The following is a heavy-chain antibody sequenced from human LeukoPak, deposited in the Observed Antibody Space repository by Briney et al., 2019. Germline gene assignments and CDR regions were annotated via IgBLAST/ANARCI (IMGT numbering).Heavy chain of an antibody. D-gene: IGHD3-3*01. Sequence: ASVKVSCKTSGFTFTGYFSHWLGQAPGQGLERMGWISAYNGNTNYAQKLQGRVTMTTDTSTSTAYMELRSLRSDDTAVYYCARDRSHYDFWSAPSLWGQGTLVTVSS. CDR3: ARDRSHYDFWSAPSL. CDR2: ISAYNGNT. CDR1: GFTFTGYF. V-gene: IGHV1-18*04. J-gene: IGHJ4*02.